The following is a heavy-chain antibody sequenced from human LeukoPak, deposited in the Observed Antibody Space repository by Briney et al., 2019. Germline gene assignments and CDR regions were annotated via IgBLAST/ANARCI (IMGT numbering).Heavy chain of an antibody. V-gene: IGHV4-59*01. D-gene: IGHD2-21*02. CDR2: IYYSGST. CDR1: GGSISSYY. CDR3: ASRVNGDFHFDY. J-gene: IGHJ4*02. Sequence: SETLSLTCTVSGGSISSYYWSWIRQPPGKGLEWIGYIYYSGSTNYNPSLKSRVTISVDTSKNQFSLKLSPVTAADTAVYYCASRVNGDFHFDYWGQGTLVTVSS.